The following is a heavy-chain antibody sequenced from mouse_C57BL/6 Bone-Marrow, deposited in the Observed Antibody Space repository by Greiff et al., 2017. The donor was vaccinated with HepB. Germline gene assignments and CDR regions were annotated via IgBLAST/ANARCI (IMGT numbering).Heavy chain of an antibody. CDR3: TRSYSNYVRWYFDV. D-gene: IGHD2-5*01. Sequence: EVHLVESGEGLVKPGGSLKLSCAASGFTFSSYAMSWVRQTPEKRLEWVAYISSGGDYIYYADTVKGRFTISRDNARNTLYLQMSSLKSEDTAMYYCTRSYSNYVRWYFDVWGTGTTVTVSS. V-gene: IGHV5-9-1*02. J-gene: IGHJ1*03. CDR2: ISSGGDYI. CDR1: GFTFSSYA.